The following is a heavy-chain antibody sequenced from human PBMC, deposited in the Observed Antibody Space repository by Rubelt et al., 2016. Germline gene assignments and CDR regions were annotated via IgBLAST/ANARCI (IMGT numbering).Heavy chain of an antibody. CDR3: AAVGRAVADYFDY. CDR2: ISAYNGNK. V-gene: IGHV1-18*01. D-gene: IGHD6-19*01. Sequence: QVQLVQSGAEVKKPGASVKVSCKASGYTFTSYGISWVRQAPGQGLEWMGWISAYNGNKNYAQTLQCRVTMTTDLATSTAYMELRSLRSEDTAVYYCAAVGRAVADYFDYWGQGTLVTVSS. J-gene: IGHJ4*02. CDR1: GYTFTSYG.